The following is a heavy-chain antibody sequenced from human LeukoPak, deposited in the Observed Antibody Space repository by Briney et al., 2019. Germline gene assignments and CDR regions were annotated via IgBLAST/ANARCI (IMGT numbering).Heavy chain of an antibody. Sequence: SETLSLTCAVYGGSFSGYYWSWIRQPPGKGLEWIGEISHSGCTNYHPSLTSRVTLSIETSKNQFSLKLRGVTAADSALYFCARAEINYYSRYWGQGIPVIVSS. CDR3: ARAEINYYSRY. CDR1: GGSFSGYY. V-gene: IGHV4-34*01. J-gene: IGHJ4*02. CDR2: ISHSGCT. D-gene: IGHD4-11*01.